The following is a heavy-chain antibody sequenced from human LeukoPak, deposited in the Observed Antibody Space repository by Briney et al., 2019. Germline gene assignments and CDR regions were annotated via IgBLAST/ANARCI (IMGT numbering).Heavy chain of an antibody. D-gene: IGHD3-10*01. J-gene: IGHJ6*04. Sequence: KPGGSLRLSCAASGFTFSNAWMSWLRQAPGKGLEWVGRIKSKTDGGTTDYAAPVKGRFTISRDDSKNTLYLQMNSLKTEDTAVYYCTTELLWFGNYYYGMDVWGKGTTVTVSS. V-gene: IGHV3-15*01. CDR3: TTELLWFGNYYYGMDV. CDR1: GFTFSNAW. CDR2: IKSKTDGGTT.